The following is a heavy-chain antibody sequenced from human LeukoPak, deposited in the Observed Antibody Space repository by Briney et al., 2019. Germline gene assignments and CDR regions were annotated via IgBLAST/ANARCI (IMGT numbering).Heavy chain of an antibody. J-gene: IGHJ4*02. CDR3: ARFRCSSTSCYRSYFDY. D-gene: IGHD2-2*01. CDR1: GGSISSGSYY. CDR2: IYTSGST. V-gene: IGHV4-61*02. Sequence: SETLSLTCTVYGGSISSGSYYWSWIRQPAGKGLEWIGRIYTSGSTNYNPSLKSRVTISVDTSKNQFSLKLSSVTAADTAVYYCARFRCSSTSCYRSYFDYWGQGTLVTVSS.